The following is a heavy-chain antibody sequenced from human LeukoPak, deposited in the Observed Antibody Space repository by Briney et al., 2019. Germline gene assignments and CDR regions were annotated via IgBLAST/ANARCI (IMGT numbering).Heavy chain of an antibody. Sequence: PGGSLRLSCEASGFTVSNTYMSWVRQAPGKGLEWVSVIYGGGSTNYADSVKGRFIISRDNSKNILYLQMNSLRDEGTAVYYCARNLAGTLDYWGQGTLVTVSS. CDR3: ARNLAGTLDY. J-gene: IGHJ4*02. V-gene: IGHV3-66*01. D-gene: IGHD6-19*01. CDR1: GFTVSNTY. CDR2: IYGGGST.